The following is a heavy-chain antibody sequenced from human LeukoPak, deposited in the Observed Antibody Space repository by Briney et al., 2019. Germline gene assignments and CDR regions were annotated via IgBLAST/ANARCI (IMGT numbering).Heavy chain of an antibody. CDR2: ISGDGNYI. V-gene: IGHV3-21*01. J-gene: IGHJ3*02. CDR3: AIGHSGSYQRTDAFDI. CDR1: GLTFSRYS. Sequence: KTGGSLRLSCAASGLTFSRYSINWVRQAPGKGLEWVSSISGDGNYIYYADSMKGRFTVSRDNAKNSLYLQMDSLRDEDTAVYYCAIGHSGSYQRTDAFDIWGQGTMVTVSS. D-gene: IGHD1-26*01.